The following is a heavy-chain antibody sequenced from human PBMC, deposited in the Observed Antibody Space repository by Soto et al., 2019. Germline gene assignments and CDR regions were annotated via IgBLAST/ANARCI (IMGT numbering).Heavy chain of an antibody. CDR3: ARGGVYIVTVAQVPNWFDP. Sequence: GASVKVSCKTSGYTFVNYGIAWVRQAPGQGLEWMGWISPYNGNTNYPQKFQGRVTMTTDTSTRTAFMELRSLGDDDTAVYYCARGGVYIVTVAQVPNWFDPWGQGTPVTVSS. V-gene: IGHV1-18*01. CDR2: ISPYNGNT. D-gene: IGHD2-15*01. CDR1: GYTFVNYG. J-gene: IGHJ5*02.